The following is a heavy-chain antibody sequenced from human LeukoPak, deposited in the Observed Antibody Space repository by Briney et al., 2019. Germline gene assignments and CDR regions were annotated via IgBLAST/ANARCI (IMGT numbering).Heavy chain of an antibody. V-gene: IGHV3-49*04. D-gene: IGHD5-12*01. Sequence: PGRSLTLSCRASGFSVGDYAMSWVRQAPGKGLEWVGFIRSKTYGGTADYAASVEGRFTISRDDSNNIVYLQMNSLKTEDTAVYYCTRGLEGFTAYDDFWGQGTLVIVSS. CDR1: GFSVGDYA. J-gene: IGHJ4*02. CDR3: TRGLEGFTAYDDF. CDR2: IRSKTYGGTA.